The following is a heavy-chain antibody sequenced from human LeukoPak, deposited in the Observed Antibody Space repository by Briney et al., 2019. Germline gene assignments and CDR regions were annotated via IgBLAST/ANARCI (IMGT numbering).Heavy chain of an antibody. CDR2: IYYSGST. Sequence: SETLSLTCTVSGGSISTYYWSWIRQPPGKGLEWIGYIYYSGSTNYNPSLKSRVTTSVDTSKNQFSLKLRSVTAADTAVYYCARVYYSRSYDYWYFDLWGRGTLVTVSS. V-gene: IGHV4-59*01. CDR1: GGSISTYY. J-gene: IGHJ2*01. CDR3: ARVYYSRSYDYWYFDL. D-gene: IGHD6-13*01.